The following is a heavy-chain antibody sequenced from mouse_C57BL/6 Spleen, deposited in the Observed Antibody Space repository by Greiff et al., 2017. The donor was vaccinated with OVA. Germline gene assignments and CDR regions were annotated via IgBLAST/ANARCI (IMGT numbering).Heavy chain of an antibody. Sequence: QVQLQQSGPELVKPGASVKISCKASGYAFSSSWMNWVKQRPGTGLEWIGRIYPGDGDTNYNGKFKGKATLTADKSSSTAYMQLSSLTSEDSAVYFCARGGGYYAMDYWGQGTSVTVSS. CDR3: ARGGGYYAMDY. V-gene: IGHV1-82*01. CDR2: IYPGDGDT. D-gene: IGHD1-1*02. J-gene: IGHJ4*01. CDR1: GYAFSSSW.